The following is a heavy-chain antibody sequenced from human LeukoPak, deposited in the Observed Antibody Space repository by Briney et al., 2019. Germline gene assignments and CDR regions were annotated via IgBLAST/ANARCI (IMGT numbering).Heavy chain of an antibody. CDR1: GGTFSSYA. V-gene: IGHV1-69*05. CDR3: ARDPPHYYDSSGYYFVGAFDI. J-gene: IGHJ3*02. D-gene: IGHD3-22*01. CDR2: IIPIFGTA. Sequence: ASVKVSCKASGGTFSSYAFSWVRQAPGQGLEWMGRIIPIFGTANYAQKFQGRVTITTDESTSTAYMELSSLRSEDTAVYYCARDPPHYYDSSGYYFVGAFDIWGQGTMVTVSS.